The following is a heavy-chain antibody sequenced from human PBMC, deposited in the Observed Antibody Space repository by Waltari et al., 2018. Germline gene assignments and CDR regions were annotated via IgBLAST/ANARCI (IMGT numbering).Heavy chain of an antibody. J-gene: IGHJ6*02. CDR2: IIPIFGTA. D-gene: IGHD3-22*01. CDR1: GGTFSSYS. CDR3: AGNDSSGYYRYYYYYGMDV. Sequence: QVQLVQSGAEVKKPGSSVKVSCKASGGTFSSYSISWVAKAPGHGLEWMGGIIPIFGTANYAQKFQGRVTITTDESTSTAYMELSSLRSEDTAVYYCAGNDSSGYYRYYYYYGMDVWGQGTTVTVSS. V-gene: IGHV1-69*05.